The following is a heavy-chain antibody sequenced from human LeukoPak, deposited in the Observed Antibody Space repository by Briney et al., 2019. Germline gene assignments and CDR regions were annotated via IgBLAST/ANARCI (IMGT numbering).Heavy chain of an antibody. CDR1: GYTFTGYY. J-gene: IGHJ4*02. CDR3: ARDPPLGYDFWSGYYSMFVY. Sequence: ASVKVSCKASGYTFTGYYLHWVRQAPGQGLEWMGWINPSSGGTNYAQKFQGRVTMTRDTSISTAYMELSGLRSDDTAMYYCARDPPLGYDFWSGYYSMFVYWGQGTLVTVSS. V-gene: IGHV1-2*02. D-gene: IGHD3-3*01. CDR2: INPSSGGT.